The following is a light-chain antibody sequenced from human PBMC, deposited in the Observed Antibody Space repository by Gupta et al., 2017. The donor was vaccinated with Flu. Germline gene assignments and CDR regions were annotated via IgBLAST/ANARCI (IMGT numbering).Light chain of an antibody. V-gene: IGKV3-15*01. J-gene: IGKJ3*01. CDR1: QTVRSN. Sequence: GSQTVRSNLAWYQQTPGQAPRLLIYGASTRATGIPARFSGSGSGTDFTLTISSLQSEDFAVYYCQQYDKWPPLTFGPGTKVDL. CDR3: QQYDKWPPLT. CDR2: GAS.